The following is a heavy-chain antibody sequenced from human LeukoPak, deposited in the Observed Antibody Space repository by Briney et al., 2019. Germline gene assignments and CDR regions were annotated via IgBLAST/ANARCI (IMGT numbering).Heavy chain of an antibody. J-gene: IGHJ4*02. CDR3: ARDVGWSLDY. Sequence: LPGGSLRLSCAASGFTFRDSAMSWVRQAPGKGLEWVSLISFSGDNTYYTDSVKGRFTISRDNSKDTLYLQMNSLRTEDTAVYYCARDVGWSLDYWGQGTQVSVSS. CDR1: GFTFRDSA. CDR2: ISFSGDNT. V-gene: IGHV3-23*01. D-gene: IGHD2-15*01.